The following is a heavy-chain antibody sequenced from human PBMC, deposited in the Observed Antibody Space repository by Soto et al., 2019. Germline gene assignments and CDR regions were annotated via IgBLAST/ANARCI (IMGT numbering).Heavy chain of an antibody. CDR3: ARGKLVDDYYYYYGMDV. CDR2: ISSSGSTI. V-gene: IGHV3-11*01. J-gene: IGHJ6*02. Sequence: GGSLRLSCAASGFTFSDYYMSWIRQAPGKGLEWVSYISSSGSTIYYADSVKGRFTISRDNAKNPLYLQMNSLGAEDTAVYYCARGKLVDDYYYYYGMDVWGQGTTVTVSS. CDR1: GFTFSDYY. D-gene: IGHD5-12*01.